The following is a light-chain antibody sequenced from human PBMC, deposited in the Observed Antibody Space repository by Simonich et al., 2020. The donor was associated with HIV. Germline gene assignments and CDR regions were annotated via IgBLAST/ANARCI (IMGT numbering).Light chain of an antibody. V-gene: IGKV3D-20*01. J-gene: IGKJ2*01. CDR1: QSVSSSY. CDR3: QQYAISPFS. CDR2: GAS. Sequence: KVMTQSPATLSVSPGETATLSCRPSQSVSSSYLAWYQQKPGLAPRLLIYGASSRATGIPDRFSGSGSGTDFTLTISRLEPEDFAVYYCQQYAISPFSFGQGTKLEIK.